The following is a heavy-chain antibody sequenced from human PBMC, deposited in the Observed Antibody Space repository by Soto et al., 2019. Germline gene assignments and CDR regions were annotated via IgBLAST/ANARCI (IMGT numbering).Heavy chain of an antibody. D-gene: IGHD5-12*01. J-gene: IGHJ4*02. V-gene: IGHV4-30-2*01. CDR3: ARHNSGYDPNDY. Sequence: SETLSLTCAVSGGSISSGGYSWSWIRQPPGKGLEWIGYIYHSGSTYYNPSLKSRVTISVDTSKNQFSLKLSSVTAADTAVYYCARHNSGYDPNDYWGQGTLVTVSS. CDR1: GGSISSGGYS. CDR2: IYHSGST.